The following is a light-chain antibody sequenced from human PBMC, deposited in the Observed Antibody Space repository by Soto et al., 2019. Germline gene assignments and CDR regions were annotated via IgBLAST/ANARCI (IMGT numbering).Light chain of an antibody. V-gene: IGLV2-23*02. Sequence: QSVLTQPASVSGSPGQSITISCTGTSSDVGSFNFVSWYQQHPGKAPKFMIYEVSKRPSGVSNRFSGSKSGNTATLTISGLQAEDEADYYCCSYAGRSTLVFGTGTQLTVL. CDR2: EVS. J-gene: IGLJ1*01. CDR1: SSDVGSFNF. CDR3: CSYAGRSTLV.